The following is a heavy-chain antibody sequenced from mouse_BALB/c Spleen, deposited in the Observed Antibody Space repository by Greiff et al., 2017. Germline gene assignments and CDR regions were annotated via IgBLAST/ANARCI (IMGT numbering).Heavy chain of an antibody. CDR1: GFTFSSYT. Sequence: EVKLQESGGGLVQPGGSLKLSCAASGFTFSSYTMSWVRQTPEKRLEWVAYISNGGGSTYYPDTVKGRFTISRDNAKNTLYLQMSSLKSEDTAMYYCAAGGSYFDYWGQGTTLTVSS. CDR2: ISNGGGST. J-gene: IGHJ2*01. V-gene: IGHV5-12-2*01. CDR3: AAGGSYFDY. D-gene: IGHD1-1*02.